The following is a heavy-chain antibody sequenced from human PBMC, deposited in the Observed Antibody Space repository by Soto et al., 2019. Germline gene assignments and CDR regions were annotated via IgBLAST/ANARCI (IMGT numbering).Heavy chain of an antibody. J-gene: IGHJ5*02. V-gene: IGHV1-69*13. D-gene: IGHD6-13*01. CDR1: GGTFSSYA. CDR2: IIPIFGTA. Sequence: GASVKVSCKASGGTFSSYAISWVRQAPGQGLEWMGGIIPIFGTANYAQKFQGRVTITADESTSTAYMELSSLRSEDTAVYYCARDNEGSSIAAAGDNWFDPWGQGTRVTVAS. CDR3: ARDNEGSSIAAAGDNWFDP.